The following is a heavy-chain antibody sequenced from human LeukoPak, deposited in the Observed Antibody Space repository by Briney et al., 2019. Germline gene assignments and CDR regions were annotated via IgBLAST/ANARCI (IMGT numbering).Heavy chain of an antibody. CDR1: GFTFSSSA. CDR3: AKTIVIPIALGVFDY. J-gene: IGHJ4*02. CDR2: ISDNGGST. D-gene: IGHD3-16*02. Sequence: GGSLRLSCAASGFTFSSSAMSWVRQAPGKGLEWVSIISDNGGSTYYADSVKGRFTISRDNSKNTLYLQMNSLRAEDTAIYYCAKTIVIPIALGVFDYWGQGTLVTVSS. V-gene: IGHV3-23*01.